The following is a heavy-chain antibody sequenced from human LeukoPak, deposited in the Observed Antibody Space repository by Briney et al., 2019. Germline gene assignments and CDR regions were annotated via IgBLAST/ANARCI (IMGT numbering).Heavy chain of an antibody. CDR3: ARVGTYYDFWSGYYYYYGMDV. CDR2: ISSSGSTI. V-gene: IGHV3-11*01. CDR1: GFTFSDYY. D-gene: IGHD3-3*01. J-gene: IGHJ6*02. Sequence: GGSLRLSCAASGFTFSDYYMSWIRQAPGKGLEWVSYISSSGSTIYYADSVKGRFTISRDNAKNSLYLQMNSLRAEDTAVYYCARVGTYYDFWSGYYYYYGMDVWGQGTTVTVSS.